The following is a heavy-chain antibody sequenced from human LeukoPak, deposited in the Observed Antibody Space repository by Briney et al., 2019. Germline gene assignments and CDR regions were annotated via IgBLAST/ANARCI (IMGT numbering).Heavy chain of an antibody. J-gene: IGHJ4*02. CDR3: ARDRPGGSSLDY. CDR2: ISSSSSYI. Sequence: PGGPLRLSCAASGFTFSSYAMHWVRQAPGKGLEWVSSISSSSSYIYYADSVKGRFTISRDNAKNSLYLQMNSLRAEDTAVYYCARDRPGGSSLDYWGQGTLVTVSS. D-gene: IGHD6-13*01. CDR1: GFTFSSYA. V-gene: IGHV3-21*04.